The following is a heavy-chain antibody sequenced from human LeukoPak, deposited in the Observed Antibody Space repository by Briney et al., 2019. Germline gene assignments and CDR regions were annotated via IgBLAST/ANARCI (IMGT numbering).Heavy chain of an antibody. Sequence: GGFLRLSCAASGFTVSNNYMNWVRQAPGKGLERVSIIYSGGSTNYADSVKGRFTISRDNSKNTLYLQMNSLRAEDTAVYYCASPHRGGLVGDFYYGMDVWGQGTTVTVSS. J-gene: IGHJ6*02. CDR1: GFTVSNNY. V-gene: IGHV3-53*01. CDR2: IYSGGST. D-gene: IGHD1-26*01. CDR3: ASPHRGGLVGDFYYGMDV.